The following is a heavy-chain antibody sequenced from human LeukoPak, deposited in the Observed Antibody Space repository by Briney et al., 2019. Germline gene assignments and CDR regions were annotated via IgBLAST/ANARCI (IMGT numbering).Heavy chain of an antibody. CDR2: IIPIFGTA. D-gene: IGHD2-15*01. J-gene: IGHJ4*02. CDR1: GGTFSSYA. Sequence: SVKVSCKASGGTFSSYAISWVRQAPVQGLEWMGGIIPIFGTANYAQKCQGRVTITTDESTSTAYMELSSLRSEDTAVYYCARIFGTEGYCSGGSCYSADYWGQGTLVTVSS. V-gene: IGHV1-69*05. CDR3: ARIFGTEGYCSGGSCYSADY.